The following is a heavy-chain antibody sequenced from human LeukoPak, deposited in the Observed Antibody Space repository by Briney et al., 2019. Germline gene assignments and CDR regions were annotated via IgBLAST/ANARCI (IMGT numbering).Heavy chain of an antibody. CDR1: GFPFSSYS. J-gene: IGHJ3*02. CDR3: ARDRGGYGAFDI. Sequence: QPGGSLRLSCAASGFPFSSYSMNWVRQARGKGLEWVSYISSSSSTIYYADSVKGRFTISRDNAKNSLYLQMNSLRAEDTAVYYCARDRGGYGAFDIWGQGTMVTVSS. CDR2: ISSSSSTI. V-gene: IGHV3-48*01. D-gene: IGHD3-22*01.